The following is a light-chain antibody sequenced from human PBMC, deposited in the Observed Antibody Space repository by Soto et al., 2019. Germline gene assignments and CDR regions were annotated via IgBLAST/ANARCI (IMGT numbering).Light chain of an antibody. CDR3: QESYSTPLFT. CDR1: QSISRY. CDR2: AAS. Sequence: DIQMTQSPSSLSASVGDRVTITCRASQSISRYLNWYQQKPGKAPKLLIYAASSLQSGVPSRFSGSGSGTDFTLTISSLQPEDFATYYCQESYSTPLFTFGPGTKVDIE. V-gene: IGKV1-39*01. J-gene: IGKJ3*01.